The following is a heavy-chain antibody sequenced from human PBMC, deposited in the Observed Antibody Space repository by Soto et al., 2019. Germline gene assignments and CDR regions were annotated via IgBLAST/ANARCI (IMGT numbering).Heavy chain of an antibody. CDR2: INSDGSIT. Sequence: GGSLRLSCAASGFTLSSYWMHWVRQVPEKGLVWVSRINSDGSITNYADAVKGRFTISRDNVKNTLYLQMNSLRAEDTAVYYCVRYSRSVGGSYRPDYWGQGTLVTVSS. J-gene: IGHJ4*02. CDR1: GFTLSSYW. CDR3: VRYSRSVGGSYRPDY. V-gene: IGHV3-74*01. D-gene: IGHD3-16*02.